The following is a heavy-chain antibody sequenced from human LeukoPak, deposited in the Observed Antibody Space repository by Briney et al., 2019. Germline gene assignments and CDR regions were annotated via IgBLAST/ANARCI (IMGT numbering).Heavy chain of an antibody. Sequence: GGSLRLSCAASGFTFSSYGMHWVRQAPGKGLEWVAVIWYDGSNKYYGDSEKGRFTISRDNSKNTLYLQMNSLRAEDTAVYYCARKGSVISYFDYWGQGTLVTVSS. V-gene: IGHV3-33*08. CDR1: GFTFSSYG. CDR2: IWYDGSNK. J-gene: IGHJ4*02. CDR3: ARKGSVISYFDY. D-gene: IGHD3-16*02.